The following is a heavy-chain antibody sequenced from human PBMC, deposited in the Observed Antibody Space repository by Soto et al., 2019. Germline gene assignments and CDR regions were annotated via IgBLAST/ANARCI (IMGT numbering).Heavy chain of an antibody. CDR1: GFTFSSYA. J-gene: IGHJ5*02. CDR2: ISGSGGST. CDR3: AKDHQITIFGVVTPNNWFDP. D-gene: IGHD3-3*01. V-gene: IGHV3-23*01. Sequence: VGSLRLSCAASGFTFSSYATSWVRQAPGKGLEWVSAISGSGGSTYYADSVKGRFTISRDNSKNTLYLQMNSLRAEDTAVYYCAKDHQITIFGVVTPNNWFDPWGQGTLVTVSS.